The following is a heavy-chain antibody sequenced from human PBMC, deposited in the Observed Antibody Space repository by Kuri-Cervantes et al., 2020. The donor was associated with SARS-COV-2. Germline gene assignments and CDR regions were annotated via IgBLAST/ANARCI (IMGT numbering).Heavy chain of an antibody. D-gene: IGHD6-13*01. CDR2: IRYDGSNK. CDR3: AKERDSLRTSGIAAAGTGFDH. CDR1: GFTFSSYG. Sequence: GESLKISCAASGFTFSSYGMHWVRQAPGKGLEWVAFIRYDGSNKYYADSVKGRFTISRDNSKNTLYLQMNSLRAGDTAVYYCAKERDSLRTSGIAAAGTGFDHWGQGTLVTVSS. J-gene: IGHJ4*02. V-gene: IGHV3-30*02.